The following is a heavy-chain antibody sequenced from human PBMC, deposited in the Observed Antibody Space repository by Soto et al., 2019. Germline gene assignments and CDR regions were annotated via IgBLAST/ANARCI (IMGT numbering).Heavy chain of an antibody. CDR3: ARDLAKGGGSAGFDY. J-gene: IGHJ4*02. CDR1: GYTLTIYY. Sequence: SVNVSCKSSGYTLTIYYMHWVRQAPGQGLEWMGWINPKSGGTMYPQKFQGRVTMTWDTSISTAYMALTRLRSDDTAVYYCARDLAKGGGSAGFDYWGQGTLVTLCS. CDR2: INPKSGGT. V-gene: IGHV1-2*02. D-gene: IGHD1-26*01.